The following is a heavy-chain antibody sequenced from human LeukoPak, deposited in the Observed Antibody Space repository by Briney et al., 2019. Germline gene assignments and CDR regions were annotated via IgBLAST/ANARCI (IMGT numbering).Heavy chain of an antibody. CDR3: SXXXXXTCRGAFCYPFDY. D-gene: IGHD2-15*01. Sequence: GGSLRLSCAASGFTLSSYAMSWVRQAPGKGLEWVSAISDTGNTYHADSVTGRFTISRDSSKNTLFLQMNRLRPEDAAVYYFSXXXXXTCRGAFCYPFDYWGLGTLVTVSS. CDR2: ISDTGNT. V-gene: IGHV3-23*01. CDR1: GFTLSSYA. J-gene: IGHJ4*02.